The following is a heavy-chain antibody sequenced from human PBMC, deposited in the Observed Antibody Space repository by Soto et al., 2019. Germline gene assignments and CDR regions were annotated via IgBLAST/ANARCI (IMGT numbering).Heavy chain of an antibody. J-gene: IGHJ6*02. CDR2: IIPIFGTA. Sequence: QVQLVQSGAEVKKPGSSVKVSCKASGGTFSSYAISWVRQAPGQGLEWMGGIIPIFGTANYAQKCQGRVTITADEATSTAYMELSSLRSEDTAVYYCARDIPRYGMDVWGQGTTVTVSS. V-gene: IGHV1-69*01. CDR1: GGTFSSYA. CDR3: ARDIPRYGMDV.